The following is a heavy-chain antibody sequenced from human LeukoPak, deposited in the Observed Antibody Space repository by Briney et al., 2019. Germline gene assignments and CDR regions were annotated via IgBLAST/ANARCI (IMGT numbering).Heavy chain of an antibody. CDR1: GLNFDDSA. Sequence: GGSLRLSCVASGLNFDDSAMHWVRQAPGKGLEWVSLISADGGSTFSADSVKGRFSISRDNSKNSLYLQLYSLRSEDTAMYSCAKESGKFDYWGQGTLVAVSS. V-gene: IGHV3-43*02. CDR2: ISADGGST. J-gene: IGHJ4*02. CDR3: AKESGKFDY.